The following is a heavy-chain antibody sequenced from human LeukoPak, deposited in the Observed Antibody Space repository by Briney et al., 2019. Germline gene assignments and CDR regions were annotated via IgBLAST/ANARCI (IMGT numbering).Heavy chain of an antibody. J-gene: IGHJ4*02. CDR1: GFTVSSNY. CDR2: IYSDGTT. CDR3: ARVPGGDYTPAY. V-gene: IGHV3-53*01. D-gene: IGHD4-17*01. Sequence: TGGSLRLSCAASGFTVSSNYMSWVRQAPGKGLEWVSVIYSDGTTYYADAVKGRFTISRDNSKNTLYLQMNSLRAEDTAVYYCARVPGGDYTPAYWGQGTLVTVSS.